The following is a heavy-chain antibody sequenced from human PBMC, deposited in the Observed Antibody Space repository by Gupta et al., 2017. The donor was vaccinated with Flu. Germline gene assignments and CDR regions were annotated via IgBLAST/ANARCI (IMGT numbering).Heavy chain of an antibody. Sequence: GQLLQSRGGLVKPGGSLRLACPASGFTFGTAWVAWVRQAPGKGLEWVGRIRSKFDGGIADYAAPVTGRFIISRDDSKNTLYLQMNSLGTDDTAVYYCATDNTFYDSAQFFDTWGQGTLVTVSS. CDR3: ATDNTFYDSAQFFDT. CDR2: IRSKFDGGIA. J-gene: IGHJ4*02. CDR1: GFTFGTAW. D-gene: IGHD2/OR15-2a*01. V-gene: IGHV3-15*01.